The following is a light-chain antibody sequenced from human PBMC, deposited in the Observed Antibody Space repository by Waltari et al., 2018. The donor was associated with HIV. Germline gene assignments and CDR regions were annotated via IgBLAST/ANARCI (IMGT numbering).Light chain of an antibody. CDR1: SGSVSTSYY. V-gene: IGLV8-61*01. CDR2: STN. J-gene: IGLJ3*02. CDR3: ALYMGSGIWV. Sequence: QTVVTQEQSFSVSPGGTVTLTCGLNSGSVSTSYYSSWYQQTPGQAPRTLIYSTNPRSYGVPDRFSGSILGKKAALTITGAQAEDEADYHCALYMGSGIWVFGGGTKLTV.